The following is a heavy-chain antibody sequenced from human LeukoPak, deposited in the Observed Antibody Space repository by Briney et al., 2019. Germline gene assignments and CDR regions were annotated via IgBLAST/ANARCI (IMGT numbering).Heavy chain of an antibody. CDR1: GYTFTSYY. J-gene: IGHJ4*02. Sequence: ASVKVSCKASGYTFTSYYVHWVRQAPGQGLEWMGIINPSGGSTSYAQKFQGRVTMTRDTSTSAVYMELSSLRSEDTAVYYCAREGTRDYGTFDYWGQGTLVTVSS. CDR3: AREGTRDYGTFDY. D-gene: IGHD4-17*01. V-gene: IGHV1-46*01. CDR2: INPSGGST.